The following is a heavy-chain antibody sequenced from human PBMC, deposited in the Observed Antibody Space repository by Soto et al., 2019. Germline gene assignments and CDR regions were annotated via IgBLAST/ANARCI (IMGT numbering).Heavy chain of an antibody. Sequence: QVHLVQSGAEVKKPGASVQVSCKGSGYAFTTYGITWVRQAPGQGLEWMGWISAHNGNTNYAQKLQGRVTVTRDTSTSTAYMELRSLRTDDTAVYYCARGRYGDYWGQGALVTLS. J-gene: IGHJ4*02. V-gene: IGHV1-18*01. CDR3: ARGRYGDY. D-gene: IGHD1-1*01. CDR2: ISAHNGNT. CDR1: GYAFTTYG.